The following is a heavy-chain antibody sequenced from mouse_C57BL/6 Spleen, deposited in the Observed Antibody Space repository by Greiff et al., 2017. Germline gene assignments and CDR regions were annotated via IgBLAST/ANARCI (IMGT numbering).Heavy chain of an antibody. D-gene: IGHD2-1*01. Sequence: VQLQQPGAELVKPGASVKLSCKASGYTFTSYWMQWVKQRPGQGLEWIGEIDPSDSYTTYNQKFKGKATLTVDTSSSTAYMQLSSLTSEDSAVYYCAYFDYGNFYWGQGTTLTVSS. CDR3: AYFDYGNFY. CDR1: GYTFTSYW. V-gene: IGHV1-50*01. CDR2: IDPSDSYT. J-gene: IGHJ2*01.